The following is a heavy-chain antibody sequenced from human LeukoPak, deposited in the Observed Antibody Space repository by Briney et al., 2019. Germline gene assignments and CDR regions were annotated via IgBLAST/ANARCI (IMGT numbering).Heavy chain of an antibody. V-gene: IGHV4-34*01. CDR3: ARRIAARPSWAFDY. J-gene: IGHJ4*02. CDR2: INHSGST. D-gene: IGHD6-6*01. Sequence: TSETLSLTCAVYGGSFSSFFWNWIRQPPGKGLEWIGEINHSGSTNYNPSLKSRVTISVDTSKNQFSLKLSSVTAADTAVYYCARRIAARPSWAFDYWGQGTLVTVSS. CDR1: GGSFSSFF.